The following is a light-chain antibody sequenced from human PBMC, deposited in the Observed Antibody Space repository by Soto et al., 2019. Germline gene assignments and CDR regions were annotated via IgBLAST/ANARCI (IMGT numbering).Light chain of an antibody. J-gene: IGLJ2*01. CDR1: SSNIGSNY. CDR3: AAWDDSLIAVV. CDR2: RND. Sequence: QSVLTQPPSASGTPGQRVTISCSGSSSNIGSNYVYWYQQFPGSAPKLLIYRNDQRPSGVPDRFSGSKSGTSASLAISGPRSEDEADYYCAAWDDSLIAVVFGGGTKVTVL. V-gene: IGLV1-47*01.